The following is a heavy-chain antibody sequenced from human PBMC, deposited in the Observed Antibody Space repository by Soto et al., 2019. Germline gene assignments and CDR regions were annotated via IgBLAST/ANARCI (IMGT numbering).Heavy chain of an antibody. D-gene: IGHD6-6*01. V-gene: IGHV3-21*01. CDR1: GFTFSSYS. CDR3: ARSCSSSYGLDY. CDR2: ISSSSSYI. Sequence: EVQLVESGGDLVKPGGSLRLSCAASGFTFSSYSMNWVRQAPGKGLEWVSSISSSSSYIYYADSVKGRFTISRDNAKNSLYLQMNSLRAEDTAVYYCARSCSSSYGLDYWGQGTLVTVSS. J-gene: IGHJ4*02.